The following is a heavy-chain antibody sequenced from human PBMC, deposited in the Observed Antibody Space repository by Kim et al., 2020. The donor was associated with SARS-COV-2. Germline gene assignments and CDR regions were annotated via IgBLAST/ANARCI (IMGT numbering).Heavy chain of an antibody. J-gene: IGHJ4*02. CDR3: AREGPYYDSSGYLDY. Sequence: DSVTGRFTIARDNSKNTLYLQMNSLRAEDTAVYYCAREGPYYDSSGYLDYWGQGTLVTVSS. V-gene: IGHV3-30*01. D-gene: IGHD3-22*01.